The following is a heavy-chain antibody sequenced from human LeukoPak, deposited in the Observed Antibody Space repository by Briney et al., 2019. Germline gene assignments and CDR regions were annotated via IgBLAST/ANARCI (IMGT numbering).Heavy chain of an antibody. D-gene: IGHD2-2*01. Sequence: LGESLKISCKASGYTFTTHWIGWVRQLPGKGLEWMGIIYPGDSDTRYSPSFQGQVTISADKSITTAYLQWSSLKASDTAMYYCARQGLGSVVVPAVDYWGQGTLVTVSS. CDR2: IYPGDSDT. CDR1: GYTFTTHW. CDR3: ARQGLGSVVVPAVDY. J-gene: IGHJ4*02. V-gene: IGHV5-51*01.